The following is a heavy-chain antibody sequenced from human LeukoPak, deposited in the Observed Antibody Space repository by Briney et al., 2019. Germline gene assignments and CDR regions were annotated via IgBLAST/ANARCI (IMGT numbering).Heavy chain of an antibody. CDR1: GGSISSSSYY. D-gene: IGHD3-10*01. CDR2: IYYSGST. Sequence: PSETLSLTCTVSGGSISSSSYYWGWIRQPPGKGLEWIGSIYYSGSTYYNPSLKSRVTISVDTSKNQFSLKLSSVTAADTTVYYCAWFGEFDDYWGQGTLVTVSS. J-gene: IGHJ4*02. CDR3: AWFGEFDDY. V-gene: IGHV4-39*07.